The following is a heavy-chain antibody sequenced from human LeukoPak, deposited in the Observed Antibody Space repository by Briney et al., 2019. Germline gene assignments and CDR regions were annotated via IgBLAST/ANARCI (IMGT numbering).Heavy chain of an antibody. CDR1: GFTFSSYG. J-gene: IGHJ4*02. CDR2: IWYDGSNK. V-gene: IGHV3-33*01. CDR3: ARESPADLNLDY. Sequence: GGSLRLSCAASGFTFSSYGMHWVRQAPGKGLEWVAVIWYDGSNKYYADSVKGRFTISRDNSKNTLYLQMNSLRAEDTAVNYCARESPADLNLDYWGQGTLVTVSS.